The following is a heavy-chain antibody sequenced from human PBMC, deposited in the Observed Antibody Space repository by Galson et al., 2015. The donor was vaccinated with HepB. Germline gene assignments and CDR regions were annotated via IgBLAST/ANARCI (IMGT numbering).Heavy chain of an antibody. D-gene: IGHD1-26*01. CDR2: ITGSGGSI. Sequence: SLRLSCAASVFTFSSYDMSWARQAPGKGLEWVSTITGSGGSIFYADTVQGRFTISRNNSKNKLYLLMDSLRAEDTALCCCAKAIVGAILPPFDIWGRGTMVTVSS. J-gene: IGHJ3*02. CDR3: AKAIVGAILPPFDI. CDR1: VFTFSSYD. V-gene: IGHV3-23*01.